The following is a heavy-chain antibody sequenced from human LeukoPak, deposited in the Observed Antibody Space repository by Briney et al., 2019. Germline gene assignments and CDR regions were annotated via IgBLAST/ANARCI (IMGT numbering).Heavy chain of an antibody. CDR3: ARLPSGCHFDY. CDR2: IYYTGST. V-gene: IGHV4-39*01. Sequence: PSETLSLTCTVSGGSISSSNYYWGWIRQSPGKDLEWVGTIYYTGSTYYNPSLRSRVTISVDTSKNQFSLQLSSVTAADTAVYYCARLPSGCHFDYWGQGTLVTVSS. J-gene: IGHJ4*02. CDR1: GGSISSSNYY. D-gene: IGHD3-22*01.